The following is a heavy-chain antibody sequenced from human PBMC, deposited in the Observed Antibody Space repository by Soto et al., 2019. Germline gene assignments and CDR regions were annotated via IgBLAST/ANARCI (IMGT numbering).Heavy chain of an antibody. CDR1: GVSISSRSNY. CDR2: VSYSGST. J-gene: IGHJ4*02. CDR3: ASFDY. V-gene: IGHV4-39*01. Sequence: QLQLQESGPGLVKPSETMSLTCTVSGVSISSRSNYWGWIRQPPGKGLEWIGSVSYSGSTFYNPSLKSRVTISADTSKNQFSLRMSYVTAADTAVYYCASFDYWGQGTLVTVSS.